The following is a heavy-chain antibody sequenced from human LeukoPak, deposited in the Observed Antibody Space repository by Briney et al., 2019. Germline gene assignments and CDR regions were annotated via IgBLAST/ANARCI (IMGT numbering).Heavy chain of an antibody. J-gene: IGHJ4*02. Sequence: QPGGSLRLSCAASGFTFSSYAMSWVRQAPGKGLEWVSAISGSGGSTYYADSVKGRFTISRDNSKNTLYLQMNSLRAEDTAVYYCATGRSGWYIFDYWGQGTLVTVSS. CDR3: ATGRSGWYIFDY. V-gene: IGHV3-23*01. CDR2: ISGSGGST. CDR1: GFTFSSYA. D-gene: IGHD6-19*01.